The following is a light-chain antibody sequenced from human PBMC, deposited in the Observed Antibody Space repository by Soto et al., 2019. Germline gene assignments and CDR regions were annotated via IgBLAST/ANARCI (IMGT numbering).Light chain of an antibody. V-gene: IGKV2-28*01. Sequence: DIVMTQSPLSLPVTPGEPASISCRSSQSLLYENGYTYFDWYVQKPGQPPQLLIYLGSNRPSGVHVRFSGSVSGADFPLKISRVGTVDVGVYSCIPALKPPYTFGQGTKLDIK. CDR3: IPALKPPYT. J-gene: IGKJ2*01. CDR1: QSLLYENGYTY. CDR2: LGS.